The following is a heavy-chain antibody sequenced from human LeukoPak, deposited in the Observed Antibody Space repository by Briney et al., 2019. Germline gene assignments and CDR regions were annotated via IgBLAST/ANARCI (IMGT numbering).Heavy chain of an antibody. D-gene: IGHD1-26*01. CDR2: ISYDGSNK. Sequence: PGRSLRLSCAASGFTFNSYTMHWVRQAPGKGLEWVAVISYDGSNKYYADSVKGRFTISRDNSKNTLYLQMNSLRAEDTAVYYCARRRELPGPGAFDIWGQGTMVTVSS. CDR3: ARRRELPGPGAFDI. J-gene: IGHJ3*02. V-gene: IGHV3-30-3*01. CDR1: GFTFNSYT.